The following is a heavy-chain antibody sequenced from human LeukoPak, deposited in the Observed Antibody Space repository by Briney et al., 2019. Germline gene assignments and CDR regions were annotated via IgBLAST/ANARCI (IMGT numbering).Heavy chain of an antibody. D-gene: IGHD3-9*01. CDR3: AKSPLRYFDWLWGN. CDR2: ITSSGANR. Sequence: GGSLRLSCAASGFTFSNYAMTWVRQAPGKGLEWVSSITSSGANRYYADSVKGRFTISRDNSKNTLYLQMNSLRAEDTAVYYCAKSPLRYFDWLWGNWGQGTLVTVSS. J-gene: IGHJ4*02. V-gene: IGHV3-23*01. CDR1: GFTFSNYA.